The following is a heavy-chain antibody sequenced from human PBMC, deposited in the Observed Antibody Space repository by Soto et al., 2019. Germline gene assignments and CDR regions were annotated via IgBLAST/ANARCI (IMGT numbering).Heavy chain of an antibody. CDR1: GFTFRNYA. CDR2: ILSDGSKN. J-gene: IGHJ6*02. Sequence: QVQLVESGGGVVQPGKSLRLSCAASGFTFRNYAMQWVRQAPGKGLEWVAVILSDGSKNNFADSVKGRFTISRDNSKNTVYLQMNSLRPEDTAVYYCARDPLGVVRYYYYYAMDVWGQGTTVTVSS. V-gene: IGHV3-30-3*01. D-gene: IGHD3-3*01. CDR3: ARDPLGVVRYYYYYAMDV.